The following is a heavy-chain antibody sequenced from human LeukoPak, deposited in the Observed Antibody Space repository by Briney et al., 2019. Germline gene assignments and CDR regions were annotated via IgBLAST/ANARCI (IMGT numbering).Heavy chain of an antibody. J-gene: IGHJ4*02. CDR3: ARGLGAQYSYGTHYFDY. Sequence: GGSLRLSCAASGFTFSSYAMSWVRQAPGKGLEWVSAISGSGGTIYYADSVKGRFTISRDNAKNSLYLQMNSLRAEDTAVYYCARGLGAQYSYGTHYFDYWGQGTLVTVSS. D-gene: IGHD5-18*01. V-gene: IGHV3-23*01. CDR2: ISGSGGTI. CDR1: GFTFSSYA.